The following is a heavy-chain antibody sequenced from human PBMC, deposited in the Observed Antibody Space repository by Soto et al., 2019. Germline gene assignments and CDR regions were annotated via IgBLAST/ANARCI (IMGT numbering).Heavy chain of an antibody. Sequence: QAHLVQSGPEVKKPGASVKVSCKGSGYIFTNYGIAWVRQAPGQGLEWMGWISAHNGKTEYAQKFQGRVTVTRDTSTSTAYLELRSLRSDDTALYYCARGRYGDYWGQGALVTVSS. D-gene: IGHD4-17*01. CDR2: ISAHNGKT. CDR3: ARGRYGDY. CDR1: GYIFTNYG. J-gene: IGHJ4*02. V-gene: IGHV1-18*01.